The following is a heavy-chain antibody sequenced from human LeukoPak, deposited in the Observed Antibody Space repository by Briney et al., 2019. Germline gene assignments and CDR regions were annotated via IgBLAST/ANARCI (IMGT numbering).Heavy chain of an antibody. CDR1: GGSISRYY. Sequence: SETLSLTCTVSGGSISRYYWSWIRQPPGKGLEWIGYIYYSGSTNYNPSLKSRVTMSVDTSKNQFSLKLSSVTAADTAVYYCARHSTGWTGALDYWGQGTLVTVSS. CDR3: ARHSTGWTGALDY. CDR2: IYYSGST. V-gene: IGHV4-59*08. J-gene: IGHJ4*02. D-gene: IGHD3/OR15-3a*01.